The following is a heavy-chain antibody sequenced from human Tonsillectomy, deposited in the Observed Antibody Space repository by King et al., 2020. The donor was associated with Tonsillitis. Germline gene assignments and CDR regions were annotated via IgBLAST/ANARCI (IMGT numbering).Heavy chain of an antibody. CDR3: ARDSIDILTGVYKGYFDS. CDR1: GGSISNYY. CDR2: IYSTGST. Sequence: QLQESGPGLVKPSETLSLTCTVSGGSISNYYWSWIRQPAGKGLERVGRIYSTGSTNSNPSLKSRVTMSVDTSKNQISLKLSSVTAADTAVYYCARDSIDILTGVYKGYFDSWGQGTLVTVSS. J-gene: IGHJ4*02. V-gene: IGHV4-4*07. D-gene: IGHD3-9*01.